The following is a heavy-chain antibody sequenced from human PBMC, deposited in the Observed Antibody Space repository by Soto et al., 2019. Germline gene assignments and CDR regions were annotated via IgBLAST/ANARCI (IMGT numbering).Heavy chain of an antibody. V-gene: IGHV3-21*01. D-gene: IGHD3-16*01. CDR3: ARVKYLMITFGGVDY. Sequence: GGSLRLSCAASGFTFSSYSMNWVRQAPGKGLEWVSSISSSSSYIYYADSVKGRFTISRDNAKNSLYLQMNSLRAEDTAVYYCARVKYLMITFGGVDYWGQGTLVTVSS. CDR2: ISSSSSYI. CDR1: GFTFSSYS. J-gene: IGHJ4*02.